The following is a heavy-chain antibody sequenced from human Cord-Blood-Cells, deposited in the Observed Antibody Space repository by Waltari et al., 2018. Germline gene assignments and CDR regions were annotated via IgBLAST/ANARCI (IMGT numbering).Heavy chain of an antibody. CDR3: ARRGIAAAGDAFDI. J-gene: IGHJ3*02. V-gene: IGHV4-39*01. D-gene: IGHD6-13*01. Sequence: QLQLQESGTGLVKPSQTLSLTCTVPGGSISSSSNYWGLIRQPPGKGREWIGSIYYSGSTYYNPSLKSRVTISVDTSKNQFSLKLSSVTAADTAVYYCARRGIAAAGDAFDIWGQGTMVTVSS. CDR1: GGSISSSSNY. CDR2: IYYSGST.